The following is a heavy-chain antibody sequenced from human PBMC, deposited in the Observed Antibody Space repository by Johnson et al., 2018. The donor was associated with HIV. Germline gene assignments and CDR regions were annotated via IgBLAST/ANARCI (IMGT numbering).Heavy chain of an antibody. J-gene: IGHJ3*02. V-gene: IGHV3-20*04. D-gene: IGHD6-19*01. Sequence: VQLVESGGGVVRPGGSLRLSCAASGFTFDDYGVSWVRQAPGKGLEWVSGINWNGGSTGYADSVKGRFTISRDNSKNTLYLQMNSLRAEDTAVYYCASGIAVAGTLLDAFDIWGQGTMVTVSS. CDR2: INWNGGST. CDR3: ASGIAVAGTLLDAFDI. CDR1: GFTFDDYG.